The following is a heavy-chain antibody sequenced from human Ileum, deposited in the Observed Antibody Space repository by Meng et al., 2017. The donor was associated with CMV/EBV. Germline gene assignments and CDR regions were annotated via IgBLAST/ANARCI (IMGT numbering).Heavy chain of an antibody. D-gene: IGHD1-26*01. Sequence: LSCADSGFSFSTYSMNWVRQAPGKGLEWVSSISTSGSYIYYADSVEGRFTISRDNAKNSLYLQMNSLRAEDTAVYYCARKIMGLTSDYWGQGTLVTVSS. CDR1: GFSFSTYS. CDR3: ARKIMGLTSDY. V-gene: IGHV3-21*01. CDR2: ISTSGSYI. J-gene: IGHJ4*02.